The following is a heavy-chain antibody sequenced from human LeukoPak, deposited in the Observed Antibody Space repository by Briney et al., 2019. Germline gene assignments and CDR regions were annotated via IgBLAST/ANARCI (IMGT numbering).Heavy chain of an antibody. CDR3: TTGQVATTTYY. V-gene: IGHV3-15*01. Sequence: PGGSLRLSCAASGFTFSNAWMSWVRQAPGKGLEWVGRIKSKTDGGTTDYAAPVKGRFTISRDDSKNTLYLQMNSLKTEDTAVYYSTTGQVATTTYYWGQGTLVTVSS. J-gene: IGHJ4*02. CDR1: GFTFSNAW. D-gene: IGHD5-12*01. CDR2: IKSKTDGGTT.